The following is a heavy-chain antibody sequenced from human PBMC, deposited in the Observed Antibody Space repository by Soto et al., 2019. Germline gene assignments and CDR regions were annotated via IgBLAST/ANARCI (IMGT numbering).Heavy chain of an antibody. Sequence: PSETLSLTCTVSGGSISSSSYYWGWIRQPPGKGLEWIGSIYYSGSTYYNPSLKSRVTISVDTSKNQFSLKLSSVTAADTAVYYCARRTVGYCSSTSCSPNAFDICGKWTMVTVS. CDR2: IYYSGST. J-gene: IGHJ3*02. CDR1: GGSISSSSYY. D-gene: IGHD2-2*01. V-gene: IGHV4-39*01. CDR3: ARRTVGYCSSTSCSPNAFDI.